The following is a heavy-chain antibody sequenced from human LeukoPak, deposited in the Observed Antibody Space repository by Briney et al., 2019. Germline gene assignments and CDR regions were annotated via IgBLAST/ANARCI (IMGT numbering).Heavy chain of an antibody. D-gene: IGHD6-6*01. CDR3: ASLSIAAREGFDY. J-gene: IGHJ4*02. V-gene: IGHV4-34*01. CDR2: INHSGST. Sequence: PSETLSLTCAVYGGSFSGYYWSWIRQPPGRGLEWIGEINHSGSTNYNPSLKSRVTISVDTSKNQFSLKLSSVTAADTAVYYCASLSIAAREGFDYWGQGTLVTVSS. CDR1: GGSFSGYY.